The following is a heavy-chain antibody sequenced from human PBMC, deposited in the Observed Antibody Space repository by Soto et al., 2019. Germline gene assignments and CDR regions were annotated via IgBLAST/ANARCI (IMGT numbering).Heavy chain of an antibody. J-gene: IGHJ4*02. CDR3: ARRGYSYGTGTLDFDY. D-gene: IGHD5-18*01. V-gene: IGHV1-18*01. Sequence: ASVKVSCKASGYTFTSYGISWVRQAPGQGLEWMGWISAYNGNTNYAQKLQGRVTMTTDTSTSTAYMELRSLRSDDTAVYYCARRGYSYGTGTLDFDYWGQGTLVTVSS. CDR2: ISAYNGNT. CDR1: GYTFTSYG.